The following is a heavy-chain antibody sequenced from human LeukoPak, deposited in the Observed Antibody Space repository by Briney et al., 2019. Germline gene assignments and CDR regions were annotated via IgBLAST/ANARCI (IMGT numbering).Heavy chain of an antibody. CDR1: GGSISSYY. D-gene: IGHD3-22*01. CDR2: IYTSGST. V-gene: IGHV4-4*07. J-gene: IGHJ6*03. CDR3: AREKDDSSGYYYPADYYYYMDV. Sequence: SETLSLTCTVSGGSISSYYWSWIRQPAGKGLEWIGRIYTSGSTNYNPSLKSRVTISVDTSKNQFSLKLSSVTAADTAVYYCAREKDDSSGYYYPADYYYYMDVWGKGTTVTVSS.